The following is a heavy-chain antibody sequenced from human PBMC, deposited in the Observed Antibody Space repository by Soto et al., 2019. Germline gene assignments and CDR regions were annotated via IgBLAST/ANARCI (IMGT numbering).Heavy chain of an antibody. D-gene: IGHD3-22*01. CDR3: AREGSYYDSSGYTRDAFDI. CDR1: GGSISSCGYS. Sequence: SETLSLTCAVSGGSISSCGYSLSLILQPPGKGLERIGYIYHSGSTYYNPSLKSRVTISVDRSKNQFSLKLSSVTAADTAVYYCAREGSYYDSSGYTRDAFDIWGQGTMVTVSS. CDR2: IYHSGST. V-gene: IGHV4-30-2*01. J-gene: IGHJ3*02.